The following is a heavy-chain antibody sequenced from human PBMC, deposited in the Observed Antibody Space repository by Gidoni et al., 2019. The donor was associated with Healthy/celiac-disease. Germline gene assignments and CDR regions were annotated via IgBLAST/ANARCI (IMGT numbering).Heavy chain of an antibody. V-gene: IGHV3-30-3*01. J-gene: IGHJ4*02. CDR2: ISYDGSNK. Sequence: VQLVESGGGVVQPGRSLRPSCAAPGFHFRGYAMHCVRQAPGKELEWVAVISYDGSNKYYADSVKGRFTISRDNSKNTLYLQMNSLRAEDTAVYYCARDFVPDSSGYCFDYWGQGTLVTVSS. CDR3: ARDFVPDSSGYCFDY. CDR1: GFHFRGYA. D-gene: IGHD3-22*01.